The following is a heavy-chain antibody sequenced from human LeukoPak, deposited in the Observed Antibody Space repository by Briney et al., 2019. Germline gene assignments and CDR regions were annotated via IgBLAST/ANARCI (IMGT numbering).Heavy chain of an antibody. CDR2: ITATGRST. Sequence: PGGSLRLSCAASGFSLSDYYMSWVRQAPGKQPEGISYITATGRSTDYADSVKGRFTISRDSAKNSVVLQMDRLRPEDTAVYFCTRESRGSYHAFESWGQGTLVSVSS. J-gene: IGHJ4*02. V-gene: IGHV3-11*01. D-gene: IGHD3-16*01. CDR3: TRESRGSYHAFES. CDR1: GFSLSDYY.